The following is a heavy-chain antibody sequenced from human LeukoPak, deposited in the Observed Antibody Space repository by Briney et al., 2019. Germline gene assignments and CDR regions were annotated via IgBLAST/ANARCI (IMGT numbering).Heavy chain of an antibody. J-gene: IGHJ6*03. CDR3: ARETRGGSWYGLNYYYYYMDV. CDR2: IYHSGST. Sequence: SETLSLTCTVSGYSISSGYYWGWIRQPPGKGLEWIGSIYHSGSTYYNPSLKSRVTISVDTSKNQFSLKLSSVTAADTAVYYCARETRGGSWYGLNYYYYYMDVWGKGTTVTVSS. V-gene: IGHV4-38-2*02. CDR1: GYSISSGYY. D-gene: IGHD6-13*01.